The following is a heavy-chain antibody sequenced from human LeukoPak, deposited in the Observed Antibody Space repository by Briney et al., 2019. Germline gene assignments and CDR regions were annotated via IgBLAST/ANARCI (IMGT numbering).Heavy chain of an antibody. Sequence: PGGSLRLSCAASGFTFSSYSMNWVRQAPGKGLEWVSYISSSSSTIYYADSVKGRFTISRDNAKNSLYLQMNSLRAEDTAVYYCARDGAPNTYDSSGFGAFDIWGQGTMVTVSS. CDR1: GFTFSSYS. CDR2: ISSSSSTI. D-gene: IGHD3-22*01. J-gene: IGHJ3*02. CDR3: ARDGAPNTYDSSGFGAFDI. V-gene: IGHV3-48*01.